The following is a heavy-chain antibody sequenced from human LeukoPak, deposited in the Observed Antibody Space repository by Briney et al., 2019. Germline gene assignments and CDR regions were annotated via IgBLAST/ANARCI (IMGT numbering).Heavy chain of an antibody. CDR2: ISYDGSNN. J-gene: IGHJ4*02. Sequence: PGGSLRLSCAASGFTFSSYWMHWVRQAPGKGLEWVAVISYDGSNNYYADSVKGRFTISRDNSKKTVYVQMNSLRAEDTAMYYCARSFYSYGYTDYWGQGTLVTVSS. V-gene: IGHV3-30-3*01. CDR3: ARSFYSYGYTDY. D-gene: IGHD5-18*01. CDR1: GFTFSSYW.